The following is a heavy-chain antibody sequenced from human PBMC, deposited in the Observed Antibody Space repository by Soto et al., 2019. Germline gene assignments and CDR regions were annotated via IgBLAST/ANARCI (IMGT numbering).Heavy chain of an antibody. CDR3: ARKGAAASYAHYYMDV. CDR2: VYYSGNT. J-gene: IGHJ6*03. D-gene: IGHD6-13*01. V-gene: IGHV4-59*01. Sequence: SETLSLTCTVSGGSISPYYWSWIRQPPGKGLEWIGYVYYSGNTNYNPSLESRVTISVDTSRNRFSLNLTSATAADTAVYYCARKGAAASYAHYYMDVWGRGTAVTVS. CDR1: GGSISPYY.